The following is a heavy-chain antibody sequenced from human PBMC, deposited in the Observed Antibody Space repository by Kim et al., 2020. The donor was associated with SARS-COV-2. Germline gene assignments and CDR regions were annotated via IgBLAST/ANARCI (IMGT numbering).Heavy chain of an antibody. V-gene: IGHV7-4-1*02. J-gene: IGHJ6*03. CDR2: INTNTGNP. CDR3: ARDFKERADYYDSSGYYQYYYYMDV. CDR1: GYTFTSYA. D-gene: IGHD3-22*01. Sequence: ASVQVSCKASGYTFTSYAMNWVRQAPGQGLEWMGWINTNTGNPTYAQGFTGRFVFSLDTSVSTAYLQIRSLKAEDTAVYYCARDFKERADYYDSSGYYQYYYYMDVWGKGTTVTVSS.